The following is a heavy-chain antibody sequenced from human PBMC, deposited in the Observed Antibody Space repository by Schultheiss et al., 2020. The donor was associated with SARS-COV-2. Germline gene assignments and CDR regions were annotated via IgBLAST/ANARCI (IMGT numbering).Heavy chain of an antibody. J-gene: IGHJ1*01. D-gene: IGHD3-22*01. CDR1: EFSFSSFS. CDR2: ISGSGGST. Sequence: GESLKISCAASEFSFSSFSMSWVRQTPEKGLDWVSGISGSGGSTYYADSVKGRFTISRDNSKNTLYLQMNSLRAEDTAVYYCARAPYYYDSSGYYYSYFQHWGQGTLVTVSS. V-gene: IGHV3-23*01. CDR3: ARAPYYYDSSGYYYSYFQH.